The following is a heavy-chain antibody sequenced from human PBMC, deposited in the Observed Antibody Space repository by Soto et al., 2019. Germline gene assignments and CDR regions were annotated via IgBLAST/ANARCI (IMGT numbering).Heavy chain of an antibody. J-gene: IGHJ4*02. CDR2: IDSTGST. V-gene: IGHV4-30-4*01. CDR1: GDSISNGDYY. CDR3: ASSYRY. D-gene: IGHD3-16*02. Sequence: PSETLSLTCTVSGDSISNGDYYWSWIRQPPGRGLEWIEYIDSTGSTYYNASLKSRLTISVDMSKNQFSPRLTSVTAADTAVYYCASSYRYWGQGILVTVSS.